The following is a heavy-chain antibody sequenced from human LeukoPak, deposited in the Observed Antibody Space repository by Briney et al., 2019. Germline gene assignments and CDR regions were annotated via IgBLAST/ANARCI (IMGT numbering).Heavy chain of an antibody. J-gene: IGHJ3*01. CDR2: IIPSLNRA. Sequence: ASVKVSCKSSGGPFDNYAINWVRQAPGQGLEWMGRIIPSLNRANYAQIRVTITADKSTATAYMELSGLRYEDTAVYYCARRTDRVDDAFDVWGQGTMVTVSS. D-gene: IGHD3/OR15-3a*01. V-gene: IGHV1-69*04. CDR1: GGPFDNYA. CDR3: ARRTDRVDDAFDV.